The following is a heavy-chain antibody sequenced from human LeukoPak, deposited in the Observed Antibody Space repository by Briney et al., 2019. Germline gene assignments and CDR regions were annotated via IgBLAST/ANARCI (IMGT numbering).Heavy chain of an antibody. J-gene: IGHJ4*02. Sequence: SQTLSLTCAISGDSVSSNSATWHWLRQSPSRGLEWLGRTYYRSKWLYDYAVSVKSRITINPDTSKNQFSLQLNSVTPEDTAVYYCARAGTGFHDYWGQGLLVTVSS. CDR3: ARAGTGFHDY. CDR2: TYYRSKWLY. V-gene: IGHV6-1*01. D-gene: IGHD7-27*01. CDR1: GDSVSSNSAT.